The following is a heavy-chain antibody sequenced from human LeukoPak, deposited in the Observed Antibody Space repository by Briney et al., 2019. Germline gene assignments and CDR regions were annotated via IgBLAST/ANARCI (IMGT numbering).Heavy chain of an antibody. CDR1: GFTFRRYS. CDR3: ARGQLYYYNSSGRRTSIDY. D-gene: IGHD3-22*01. J-gene: IGHJ4*02. CDR2: ISSSSSTI. V-gene: IGHV3-48*01. Sequence: GGSLRLSCAASGFTFRRYSMNWVRQAPGKGLEWVSYISSSSSTIYYADSVKGRFTISRDNAKNSLYLQMNSLRAEDTAVYYCARGQLYYYNSSGRRTSIDYWGQGTLVTVSS.